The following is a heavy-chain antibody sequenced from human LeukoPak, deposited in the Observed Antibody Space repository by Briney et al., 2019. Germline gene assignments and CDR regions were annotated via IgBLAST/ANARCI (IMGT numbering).Heavy chain of an antibody. Sequence: SETLALTCTVSGGSISSYYWSWIRQPPGKGLEWIGYIYYSGSTNYNPSLKSRVTISVDTSKNQFSLKLSSVTAADTAVYYCARGARSGGSCYNFDYWGQGTLVTVSS. J-gene: IGHJ4*02. CDR1: GGSISSYY. D-gene: IGHD2-15*01. V-gene: IGHV4-59*01. CDR3: ARGARSGGSCYNFDY. CDR2: IYYSGST.